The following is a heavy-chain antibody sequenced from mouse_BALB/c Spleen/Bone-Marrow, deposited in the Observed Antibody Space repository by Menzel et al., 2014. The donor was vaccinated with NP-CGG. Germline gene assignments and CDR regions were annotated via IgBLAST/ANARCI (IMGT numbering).Heavy chain of an antibody. CDR2: ISSGSSTI. CDR1: GFTFSSFG. Sequence: EVQLVESGGGLVQPGGSRKLSCAASGFTFSSFGMHWVRQAPEKGLEWVAYISSGSSTIYYADTVKGRFTIPRDNPKNTLFLQMTSLRSEDTAMYYCARDEDYAMDYWGQGTSVTVSS. CDR3: ARDEDYAMDY. J-gene: IGHJ4*01. V-gene: IGHV5-17*02.